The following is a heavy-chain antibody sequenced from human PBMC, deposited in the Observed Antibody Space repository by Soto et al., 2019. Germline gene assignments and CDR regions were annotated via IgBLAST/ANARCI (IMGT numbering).Heavy chain of an antibody. D-gene: IGHD2-2*01. J-gene: IGHJ6*02. CDR2: ISSSSSTI. CDR1: GFTFSSYS. CDR3: ARDDGYCISTRCLVGMDV. Sequence: EVQLVESGGGLVQPGGSLRLSCAASGFTFSSYSMNWVRQAPGQGLEWVSYISSSSSTIYYADSVKGRFTISRDNAKNSLYLQMNSLRAEDTAVYYCARDDGYCISTRCLVGMDVWGQGTTVTVSS. V-gene: IGHV3-48*01.